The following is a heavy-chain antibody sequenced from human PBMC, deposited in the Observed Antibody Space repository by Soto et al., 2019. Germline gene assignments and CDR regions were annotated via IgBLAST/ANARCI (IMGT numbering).Heavy chain of an antibody. CDR2: INPSGGST. CDR1: GYTFTSYY. CDR3: ARVAYYYDSSGWCPHHKRYTQSTPVPSLGAAGSSSSRNY. Sequence: ASVKVSCKASGYTFTSYYMHWVRQAPGQGLEWMGIINPSGGSTSYAQKFQGRVTMTRDTSTSTVYMELSSLRSEDTAVYYCARVAYYYDSSGWCPHHKRYTQSTPVPSLGAAGSSSSRNY. D-gene: IGHD3-22*01. V-gene: IGHV1-46*01. J-gene: IGHJ4*01.